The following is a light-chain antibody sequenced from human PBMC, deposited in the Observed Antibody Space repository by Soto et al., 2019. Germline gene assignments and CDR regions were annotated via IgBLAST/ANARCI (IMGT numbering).Light chain of an antibody. CDR1: QSINTW. CDR2: KAS. CDR3: QQYNNWPRWT. J-gene: IGKJ1*01. V-gene: IGKV1-5*03. Sequence: DIQMTQSPSTLSASVGDRVIITCRASQSINTWLAWHQQKPGKAPKLLISKASSLESGVPSRFSGSGSGTEFTLTISSLQSEDFAVYYCQQYNNWPRWTFGQGTKVDIK.